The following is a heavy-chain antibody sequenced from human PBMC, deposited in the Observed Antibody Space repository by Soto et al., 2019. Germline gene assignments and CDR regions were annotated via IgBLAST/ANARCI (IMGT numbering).Heavy chain of an antibody. CDR1: GGSISTYY. D-gene: IGHD1-1*01. J-gene: IGHJ5*02. V-gene: IGHV4-59*08. Sequence: PSETMSLTCTVAGGSISTYYSSWIRQHPGKGLEWIGYIHYSGSTVYNPSLRSRVSISVDTSNNQFSLKLTSVTAADTAVYHCAKYNWNNLGRWFDPWGQGTLVTVSS. CDR2: IHYSGST. CDR3: AKYNWNNLGRWFDP.